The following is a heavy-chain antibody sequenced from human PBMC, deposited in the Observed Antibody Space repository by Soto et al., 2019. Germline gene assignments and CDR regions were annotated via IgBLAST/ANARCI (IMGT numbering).Heavy chain of an antibody. Sequence: GGSLRLSCAASGFSFSDSSMNWVRLAPGKGLEWVSYISSSGTYIYHADSVKGRFTISRDNAKNSLDLQMNSLRAEDTAVYYCARSLRFLEWLQDPQYYFYGMDVWGQGTTVTVSS. D-gene: IGHD3-3*01. V-gene: IGHV3-21*01. CDR1: GFSFSDSS. CDR2: ISSSGTYI. J-gene: IGHJ6*02. CDR3: ARSLRFLEWLQDPQYYFYGMDV.